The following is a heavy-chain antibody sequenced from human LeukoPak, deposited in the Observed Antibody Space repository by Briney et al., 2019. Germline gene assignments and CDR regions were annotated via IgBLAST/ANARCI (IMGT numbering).Heavy chain of an antibody. CDR2: INPKGGGI. J-gene: IGHJ5*02. D-gene: IGHD2-21*02. CDR1: GYSFTDYY. Sequence: ASVKVSCKASGYSFTDYYIHWARQAPGQGLEWMGWINPKGGGINYAPEFQGRVTMTRDTSITTAYMELSSLRPDDAAMYYCARDTCDGGDCFNWFDPWGQGTLVTVSS. V-gene: IGHV1-2*02. CDR3: ARDTCDGGDCFNWFDP.